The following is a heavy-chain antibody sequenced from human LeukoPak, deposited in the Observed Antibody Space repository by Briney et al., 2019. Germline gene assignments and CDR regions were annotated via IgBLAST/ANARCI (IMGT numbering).Heavy chain of an antibody. V-gene: IGHV4-59*08. J-gene: IGHJ5*02. CDR1: GGSISTYY. D-gene: IGHD3-9*01. CDR3: ATSLRYFDWNH. Sequence: SETLSLTCTVSGGSISTYYWSWIRQPPGKGLEWIGYIYYSGTTNYNPSLKSRVTISVETSKNQFSLKLSSVTAADTAVYYCATSLRYFDWNHWGEGTLVTVSS. CDR2: IYYSGTT.